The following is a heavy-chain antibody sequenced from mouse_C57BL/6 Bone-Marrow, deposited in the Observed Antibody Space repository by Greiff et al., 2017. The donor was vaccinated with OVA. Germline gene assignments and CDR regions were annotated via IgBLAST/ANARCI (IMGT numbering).Heavy chain of an antibody. V-gene: IGHV1-18*01. CDR1: GYTFTDYN. CDR3: ARNYGSSRDYFDY. J-gene: IGHJ2*01. D-gene: IGHD1-1*01. Sequence: SGPELVKPGASVKIPCKASGYTFTDYNMDWVKQSHGKSLEWIGDINPNNGGTIYNQKFKGKATLTVDKSSSTAYMELRSLTSEDTAVYYCARNYGSSRDYFDYWGQGTTLTVSS. CDR2: INPNNGGT.